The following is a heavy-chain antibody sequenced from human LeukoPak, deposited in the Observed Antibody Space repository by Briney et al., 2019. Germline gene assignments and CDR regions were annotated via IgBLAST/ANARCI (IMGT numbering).Heavy chain of an antibody. V-gene: IGHV4-59*01. CDR1: GGSISSYY. J-gene: IGHJ4*02. Sequence: SETLSPTCTVSGGSISSYYWSWIRQPPGKGLEWIGYIYYSGSTNYNPSLKSRVTISVDTSKNQFSLKLSSVTAADTAVYYCARGEDIVVVPAAPFDYWGQGTLVTVSS. CDR2: IYYSGST. D-gene: IGHD2-2*01. CDR3: ARGEDIVVVPAAPFDY.